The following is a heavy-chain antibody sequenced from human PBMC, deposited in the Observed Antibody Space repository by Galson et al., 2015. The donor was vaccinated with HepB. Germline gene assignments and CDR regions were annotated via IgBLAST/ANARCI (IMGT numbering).Heavy chain of an antibody. V-gene: IGHV3-30*03. CDR1: GFTFSGYG. CDR2: ISYDGSNK. J-gene: IGHJ3*02. CDR3: ASKAAGTSRAFDI. D-gene: IGHD6-13*01. Sequence: SLRLSCAASGFTFSGYGMHWVRQAPGKGLEWVAVISYDGSNKYYADSVKGRFTISRDNSKNTLYLQMNSLRAEDTAVYYCASKAAGTSRAFDIWGQGTMVTVSS.